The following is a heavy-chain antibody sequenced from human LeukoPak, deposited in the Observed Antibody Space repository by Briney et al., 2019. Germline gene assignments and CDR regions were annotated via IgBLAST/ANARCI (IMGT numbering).Heavy chain of an antibody. CDR1: AFTFTSSA. Sequence: SVKVSCKASAFTFTSSAVQWVRQAHGQRLEWIGWIVVGSGNTNYAQKFQERVTITRDMSTSTAYMELSSLRSEDTAVYYCATAGSYSAFDIWGQGTMVTVSS. CDR2: IVVGSGNT. D-gene: IGHD3-10*01. V-gene: IGHV1-58*01. CDR3: ATAGSYSAFDI. J-gene: IGHJ3*02.